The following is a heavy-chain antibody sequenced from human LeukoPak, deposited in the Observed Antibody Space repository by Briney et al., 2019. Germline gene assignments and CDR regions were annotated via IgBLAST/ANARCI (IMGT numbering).Heavy chain of an antibody. CDR2: IYYSGST. D-gene: IGHD3-22*01. J-gene: IGHJ4*02. Sequence: SETLSLTCTVSGGSISSGGYYWSWIRQHPGKGLEWIGYIYYSGSTYYNPSLKSRVIISVDTSKNQFSLRLSSVTAADTAVYYRARDDYDGSGYFYWGQGTLVTVSS. V-gene: IGHV4-31*03. CDR1: GGSISSGGYY. CDR3: ARDDYDGSGYFY.